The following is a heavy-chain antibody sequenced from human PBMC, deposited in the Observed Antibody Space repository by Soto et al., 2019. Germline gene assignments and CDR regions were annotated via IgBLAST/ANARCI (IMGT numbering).Heavy chain of an antibody. J-gene: IGHJ4*02. CDR2: ISSSSSSI. Sequence: EVQLVESGGGLVKPGGSLRLSCAASGFTFNIYNMNWVRQAPGKGLEWVSCISSSSSSIYYADSVKGRFTMSRDNAKNSLYLQMNSLRAEDTAVYYCARGGYSDYRPAYWGQGTLVTVSS. V-gene: IGHV3-21*01. CDR3: ARGGYSDYRPAY. D-gene: IGHD5-12*01. CDR1: GFTFNIYN.